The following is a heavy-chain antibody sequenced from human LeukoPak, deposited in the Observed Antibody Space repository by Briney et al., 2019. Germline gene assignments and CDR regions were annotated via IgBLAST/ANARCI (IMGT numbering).Heavy chain of an antibody. J-gene: IGHJ4*02. Sequence: TSVKVSCKASGFTFTSSAMQWVRQARGQRLEWIGWIVVGSGNTNYAQKFQERVTITRDMSTSTAYMELSSLRSEDTAAYYCAAAGQWESLDFHYWGQGTLVTVSS. CDR2: IVVGSGNT. CDR3: AAAGQWESLDFHY. V-gene: IGHV1-58*02. CDR1: GFTFTSSA. D-gene: IGHD1-26*01.